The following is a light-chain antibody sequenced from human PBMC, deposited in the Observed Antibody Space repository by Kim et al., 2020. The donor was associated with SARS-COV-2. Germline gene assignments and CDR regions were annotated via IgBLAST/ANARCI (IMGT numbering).Light chain of an antibody. Sequence: ALTQPPSASGSPGQSVTISCTGTSSDVGGYNYVSWYQQHPGKAPKLMIYEVSKRPSGVPDRFSGSKSGNTASLTVSGLQAEDEADYYCSSYAAISNFVFGTGTKVTVL. J-gene: IGLJ1*01. CDR3: SSYAAISNFV. V-gene: IGLV2-8*01. CDR2: EVS. CDR1: SSDVGGYNY.